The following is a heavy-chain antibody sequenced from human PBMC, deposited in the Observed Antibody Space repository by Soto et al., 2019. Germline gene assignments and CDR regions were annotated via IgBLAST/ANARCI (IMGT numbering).Heavy chain of an antibody. J-gene: IGHJ5*02. CDR3: ARVFSDSSSFFDP. CDR1: GGSISSGGYY. V-gene: IGHV4-31*03. CDR2: IYYSGST. D-gene: IGHD6-13*01. Sequence: PSETLSLTCTVSGGSISSGGYYWSWIRQHPGKGLEWIGYIYYSGSTYYNPSLKSRVTITVETSKKQFSLKLSSVTASDTAVYYCARVFSDSSSFFDPWGQGTLVTVSS.